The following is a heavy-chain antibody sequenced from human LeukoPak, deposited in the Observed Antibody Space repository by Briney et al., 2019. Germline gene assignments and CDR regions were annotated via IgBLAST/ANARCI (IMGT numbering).Heavy chain of an antibody. Sequence: GASVKVSCKASGYTFTGYYMHWVRQAPGQGLEWMGWINPNSGGTNYAQKFQGRVTMTRDTSISTAYMELSRLRSDDTAVYYCANEYDILTGPRTRWGQGTLVTVSS. V-gene: IGHV1-2*02. CDR2: INPNSGGT. CDR3: ANEYDILTGPRTR. CDR1: GYTFTGYY. D-gene: IGHD3-9*01. J-gene: IGHJ4*02.